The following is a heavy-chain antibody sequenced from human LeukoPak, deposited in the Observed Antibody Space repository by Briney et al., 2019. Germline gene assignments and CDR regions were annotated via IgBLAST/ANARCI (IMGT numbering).Heavy chain of an antibody. CDR2: IKSKTDGGTT. CDR3: TTPPVARSKLWFGELTVDY. J-gene: IGHJ4*02. D-gene: IGHD3-10*01. Sequence: GGSLRLSCAASGFTLSDHYMDWVRQAPGKGLEWVGRIKSKTDGGTTDYAAPVKGRFTISRDDSKNTLYLQMNSLKTEDTAVNYCTTPPVARSKLWFGELTVDYWGQGTLVTVSS. CDR1: GFTLSDHY. V-gene: IGHV3-15*01.